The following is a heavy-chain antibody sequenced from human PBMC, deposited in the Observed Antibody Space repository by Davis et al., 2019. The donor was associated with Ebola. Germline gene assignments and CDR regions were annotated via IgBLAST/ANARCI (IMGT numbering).Heavy chain of an antibody. J-gene: IGHJ3*02. CDR2: ISHHNGYT. CDR3: ARHSMPGHAFDI. V-gene: IGHV4-34*01. CDR1: GGSFSDYF. Sequence: MPSETLSLTCAVYGGSFSDYFWSWIRQPPEKGLEWIGEISHHNGYTNYNPSLKSRVTISVDTSKNQFSLKLSSVTAADTAVYYCARHSMPGHAFDIWGQGTMVTASS. D-gene: IGHD2/OR15-2a*01.